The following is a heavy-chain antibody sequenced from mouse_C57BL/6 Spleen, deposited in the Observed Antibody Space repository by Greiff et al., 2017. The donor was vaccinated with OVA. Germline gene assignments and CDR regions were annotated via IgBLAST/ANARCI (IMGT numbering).Heavy chain of an antibody. Sequence: VQLKQSGPELVKPGASVKIPCKASGYTFTDYNMDWVKQSHGKSLEWIGDINPNNGGTIYNQKFKGKATLTVDKSSSTAYMELRSLTSEDTAVYYCAITTVVAHYYAMDYWGQGTSVTVSS. V-gene: IGHV1-18*01. J-gene: IGHJ4*01. CDR2: INPNNGGT. CDR3: AITTVVAHYYAMDY. CDR1: GYTFTDYN. D-gene: IGHD1-1*01.